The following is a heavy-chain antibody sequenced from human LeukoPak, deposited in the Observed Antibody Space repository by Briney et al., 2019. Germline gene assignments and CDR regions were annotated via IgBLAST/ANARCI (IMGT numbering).Heavy chain of an antibody. CDR1: GLTFSSYA. CDR3: AKGEVRAAAGTGFDY. D-gene: IGHD6-13*01. J-gene: IGHJ4*02. CDR2: ISGSGGST. Sequence: GGSLRLSCAASGLTFSSYAMSWVRQAPGKGLEWVSAISGSGGSTYYADSVKGRFTISRDNSKNTLYLQMNSLRAEDTAVYHCAKGEVRAAAGTGFDYWGQGTLVTVSS. V-gene: IGHV3-23*01.